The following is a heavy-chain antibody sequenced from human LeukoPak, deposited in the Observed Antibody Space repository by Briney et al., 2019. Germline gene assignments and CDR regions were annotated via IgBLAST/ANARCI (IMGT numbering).Heavy chain of an antibody. CDR2: IYHSGST. D-gene: IGHD6-13*01. CDR1: GHSISRAYY. Sequence: SETLSLTCTVSGHSISRAYYWGWIRQPPGKGLEWIGEIYHSGSTNYNPSLKSRITISVDKSKNQFSLKLSSVTAADTAVYYCARATAAGGDFDYWGQGTLVTVSS. J-gene: IGHJ4*02. V-gene: IGHV4-38-2*02. CDR3: ARATAAGGDFDY.